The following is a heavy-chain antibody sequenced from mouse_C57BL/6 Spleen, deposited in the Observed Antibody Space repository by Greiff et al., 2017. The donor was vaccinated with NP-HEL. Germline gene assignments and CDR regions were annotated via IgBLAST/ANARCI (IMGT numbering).Heavy chain of an antibody. D-gene: IGHD1-1*01. V-gene: IGHV1-81*01. CDR3: ARCGSSYVPLYAMDY. CDR1: GYTFTSYG. J-gene: IGHJ4*01. Sequence: VQRVESGAELARPGASVKLSCKASGYTFTSYGISWVKQRTGQGLEWIGEIYPRSGNTYYNEKFKGKATLTADKSSSTAYMELRSLTSEDSAVYFCARCGSSYVPLYAMDYWGQGTSVTVSS. CDR2: IYPRSGNT.